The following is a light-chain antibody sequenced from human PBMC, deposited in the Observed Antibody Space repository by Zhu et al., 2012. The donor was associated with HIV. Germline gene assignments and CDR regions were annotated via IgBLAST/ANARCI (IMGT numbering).Light chain of an antibody. J-gene: IGKJ4*01. CDR3: QQRSNWPLT. Sequence: IVLTQSPATLPLSPGERATVSCRASRSVSSFVAWYQQKPGQPPRLLIYDASKRATGIPARFSGSGSGTDFTLTISSLEPEDFALYYCQQRSNWPLTFGGGTRVEI. CDR1: RSVSSF. V-gene: IGKV3-11*01. CDR2: DAS.